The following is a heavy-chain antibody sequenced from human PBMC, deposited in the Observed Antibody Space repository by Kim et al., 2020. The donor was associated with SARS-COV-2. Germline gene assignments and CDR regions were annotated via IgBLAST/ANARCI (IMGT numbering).Heavy chain of an antibody. CDR3: ARVLEHIVVVTTNWFDP. CDR2: IYHSGIT. CDR1: GYSISSGYY. Sequence: SETLSLTCTVSGYSISSGYYWGWIRQPPGKGLEWIGSIYHSGITYYNPSLKSRVTISVDTSKNQFSLKLSSVTAADTAVYYCARVLEHIVVVTTNWFDP. D-gene: IGHD2-21*02. V-gene: IGHV4-38-2*02. J-gene: IGHJ5*02.